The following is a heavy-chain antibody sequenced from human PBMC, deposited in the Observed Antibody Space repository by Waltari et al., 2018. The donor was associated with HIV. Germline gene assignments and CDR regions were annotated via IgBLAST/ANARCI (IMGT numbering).Heavy chain of an antibody. J-gene: IGHJ2*01. CDR2: IYYRGST. CDR3: ARARSGAGDYGNWYFDL. V-gene: IGHV4-59*01. Sequence: QVQLQESGPGLVKPSETLSLTCTVSGGSISSYYWSWIRQPPGKGLEWIGYIYYRGSTNYAPSLKSRVTISVDTSKNQFALKLSSVTAADTAVYYCARARSGAGDYGNWYFDLWGRGTLVTVSS. D-gene: IGHD4-17*01. CDR1: GGSISSYY.